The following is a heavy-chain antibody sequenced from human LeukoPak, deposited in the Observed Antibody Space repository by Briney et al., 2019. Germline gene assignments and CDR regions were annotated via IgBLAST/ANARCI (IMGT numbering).Heavy chain of an antibody. D-gene: IGHD6-13*01. Sequence: SVKVSCKASGGTFSSYAISWVRQAPGQGLGWMGGIIPIFGTANYAQKFQGRVTITADESTSTAYMELSSLRSEDTAVYYCARIAAAGTPYYYMDVWGKGTTVTVSS. CDR1: GGTFSSYA. V-gene: IGHV1-69*01. J-gene: IGHJ6*03. CDR2: IIPIFGTA. CDR3: ARIAAAGTPYYYMDV.